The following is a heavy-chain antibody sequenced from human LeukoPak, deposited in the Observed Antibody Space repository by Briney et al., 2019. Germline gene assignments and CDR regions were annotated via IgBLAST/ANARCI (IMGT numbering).Heavy chain of an antibody. V-gene: IGHV3-23*01. CDR2: ISGSGGST. CDR3: AKRSDFWSGVNWFDP. CDR1: GFTFSSYA. D-gene: IGHD3-3*01. J-gene: IGHJ5*02. Sequence: GGSLRLSCAASGFTFSSYAMHWVRQAPGKGLEWVSAISGSGGSTYYADSVKGRFTISRDNSKNTLYLQMNSLRAEDTAVYYCAKRSDFWSGVNWFDPWGQGTLVTVSS.